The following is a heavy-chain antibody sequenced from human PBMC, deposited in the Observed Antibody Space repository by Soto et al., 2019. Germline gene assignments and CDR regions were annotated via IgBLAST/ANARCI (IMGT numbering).Heavy chain of an antibody. Sequence: QVQLVESGGGVVQPGRSLRLSCAASGFSFSSYAIHWVRQAPGKGLEWVVVISDDGVYKFYADSVKGRVTISRDNSSNTLSLQVDSLRVEDTAVYYCAIDQNPAMSSHYYGMDVWGQGTTVTVSS. CDR3: AIDQNPAMSSHYYGMDV. CDR1: GFSFSSYA. V-gene: IGHV3-30-3*01. CDR2: ISDDGVYK. J-gene: IGHJ6*02. D-gene: IGHD5-18*01.